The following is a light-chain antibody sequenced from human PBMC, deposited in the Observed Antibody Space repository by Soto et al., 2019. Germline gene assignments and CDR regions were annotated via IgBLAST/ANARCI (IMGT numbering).Light chain of an antibody. Sequence: QVTMSPSAVSSSVKDRVTNTCQTGKDISTSVAWYQQKPGKAPNLLIYSASALHRGVPSRFSGSGSGTDFTLTISSLEPEGLAVYYSQPSFRLITFGQGSRPEI. CDR1: KDISTS. V-gene: IGKV1-12*01. CDR2: SAS. CDR3: QPSFRLIT. J-gene: IGKJ5*01.